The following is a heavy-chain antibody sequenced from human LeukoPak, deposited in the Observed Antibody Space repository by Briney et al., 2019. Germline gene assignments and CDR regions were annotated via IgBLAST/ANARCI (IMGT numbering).Heavy chain of an antibody. J-gene: IGHJ6*02. CDR3: ARDRIVATAHYYYYGMDV. Sequence: GGSLRLSCAASGFTFSSYGMHWVRQAPGKGLEWVAVIWYDGSNKYYADSVKGRSTISRDNSKNTLYLQMNSLRAEDTAVYYCARDRIVATAHYYYYGMDVWGQGTTVTVSS. D-gene: IGHD5-12*01. V-gene: IGHV3-33*01. CDR2: IWYDGSNK. CDR1: GFTFSSYG.